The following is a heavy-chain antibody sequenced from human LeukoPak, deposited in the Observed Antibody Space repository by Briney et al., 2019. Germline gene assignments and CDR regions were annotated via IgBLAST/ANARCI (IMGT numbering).Heavy chain of an antibody. CDR3: AKQLGYCSDGSCYFPY. D-gene: IGHD2-15*01. V-gene: IGHV3-23*01. CDR1: GFTFSNYA. J-gene: IGHJ4*02. CDR2: VSGSGDRT. Sequence: GGSLRLSCAASGFTFSNYAMSWVRQAPGKGLERISAVSGSGDRTYYADSVQGRFTISRDNSKSTLCLQMNSLRAEDTAVYYCAKQLGYCSDGSCYFPYWGQGTLVTVSS.